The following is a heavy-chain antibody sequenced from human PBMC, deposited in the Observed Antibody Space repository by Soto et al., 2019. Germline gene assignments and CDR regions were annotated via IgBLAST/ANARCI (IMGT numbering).Heavy chain of an antibody. CDR1: GGSISSYY. CDR2: IYTSGST. V-gene: IGHV4-4*07. J-gene: IGHJ6*02. Sequence: KLPETLSLTCTVSGGSISSYYWSWIRQPAGKGLEWIGRIYTSGSTNYNPSLKSRVTMSVDTSKNQFSLKLSSVTAADTAVYYCARDRVAARPSVYYYYYGMDVWGQGTTVTVSS. CDR3: ARDRVAARPSVYYYYYGMDV. D-gene: IGHD6-6*01.